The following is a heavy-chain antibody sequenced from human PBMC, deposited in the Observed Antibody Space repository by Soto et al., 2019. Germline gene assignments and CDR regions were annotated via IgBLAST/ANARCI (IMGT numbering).Heavy chain of an antibody. Sequence: GGSLRLSCAASGFTFSSYAMHWVRQAPGKGLEWVAVISYDGSNKYYADSVKGRFTISRDNSKNTLYLQMNSLRAEDTAVYYCARERITIFGVDQYYYYGMDVWGQGTTGTV. D-gene: IGHD3-3*01. CDR1: GFTFSSYA. V-gene: IGHV3-30-3*01. CDR3: ARERITIFGVDQYYYYGMDV. J-gene: IGHJ6*02. CDR2: ISYDGSNK.